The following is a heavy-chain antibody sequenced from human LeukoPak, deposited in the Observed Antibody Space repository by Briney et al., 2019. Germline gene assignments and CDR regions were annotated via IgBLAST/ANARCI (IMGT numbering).Heavy chain of an antibody. Sequence: PGGSLRLSCAASEFTFVRYAMNWVRQAPGKGLEWVSYISSSSFKIGYADSVKGRFTISRDNSKNTLFLQMNSLRAEDTAIYYCAKGAYDYIEIAYFDYWGQGALVTVSS. CDR1: EFTFVRYA. D-gene: IGHD5-12*01. CDR3: AKGAYDYIEIAYFDY. J-gene: IGHJ4*02. CDR2: ISSSSFKI. V-gene: IGHV3-48*01.